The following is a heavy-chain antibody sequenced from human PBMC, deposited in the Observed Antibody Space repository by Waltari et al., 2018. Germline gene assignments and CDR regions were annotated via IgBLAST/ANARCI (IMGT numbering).Heavy chain of an antibody. D-gene: IGHD4-4*01. CDR2: IYHSGST. Sequence: QVQLQESGPGLVKPSETLSLTCAVSGYSISSGYYWGWIRQPPGKGLEWIGSIYHSGSTYYNPSLKSRVTISVDTSKNQFSLKLSSVTAADTAVYYCARHGADYSNFDYWGQGTLVTVSS. V-gene: IGHV4-38-2*01. CDR3: ARHGADYSNFDY. CDR1: GYSISSGYY. J-gene: IGHJ4*02.